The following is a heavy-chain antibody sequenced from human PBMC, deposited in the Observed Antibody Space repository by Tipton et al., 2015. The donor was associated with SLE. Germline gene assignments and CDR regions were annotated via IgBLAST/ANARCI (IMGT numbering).Heavy chain of an antibody. CDR1: GGSISSSSYY. CDR2: AYYSGTT. D-gene: IGHD2-15*01. Sequence: TLSLTCTVSGGSISSSSYYWGWIRQPPGKGLEWIGTAYYSGTTYYNPSLNSRATISVDTSRNQFSLKLTSVTAADSAVYYCARYSLTNWHLDLWGRGTLVTVSS. V-gene: IGHV4-39*07. J-gene: IGHJ2*01. CDR3: ARYSLTNWHLDL.